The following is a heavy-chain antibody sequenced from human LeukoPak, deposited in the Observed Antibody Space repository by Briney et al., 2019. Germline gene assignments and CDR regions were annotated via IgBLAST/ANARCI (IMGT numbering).Heavy chain of an antibody. CDR3: ARGRTMIRGVSWFDP. CDR2: INPNSGAT. D-gene: IGHD3-10*01. J-gene: IGHJ5*02. CDR1: GYSFIDYY. V-gene: IGHV1-2*02. Sequence: ASVKVSRKASGYSFIDYYIHWVRQAPGQGLEWMGWINPNSGATKYAQKFQGRVTMTRDTSISTAYMELTSLRSDDTAVYYCARGRTMIRGVSWFDPWGQGTLVSVSS.